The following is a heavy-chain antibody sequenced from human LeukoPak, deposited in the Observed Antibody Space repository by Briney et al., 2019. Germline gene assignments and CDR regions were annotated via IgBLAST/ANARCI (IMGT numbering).Heavy chain of an antibody. D-gene: IGHD3-3*01. CDR3: AGSGARIHRCYYYYMDV. V-gene: IGHV1-18*01. CDR2: TSAYIGNT. J-gene: IGHJ6*03. Sequence: APGEVCCNASGHTVSSSVTSSGGRAPGQGLEWRGWTSAYIGNTKHATKLPGRVTLTSDTSTNTAYMELRSLRTDDTAVYYCAGSGARIHRCYYYYMDVWGKGTTVTVSS. CDR1: GHTVSSSV.